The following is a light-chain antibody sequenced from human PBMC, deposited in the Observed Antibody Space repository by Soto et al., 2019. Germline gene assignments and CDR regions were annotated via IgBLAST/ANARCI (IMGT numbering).Light chain of an antibody. CDR2: AAS. CDR1: QTITTY. CDR3: QQGYSTSLT. V-gene: IGKV1-39*01. J-gene: IGKJ4*01. Sequence: DIQMTQSPSSLSASVGDRVTITCRASQTITTYLNWYQQKPGRAPKLLIFAASSLQSGVPPRFSGSGSGTECTLTVSSLQPEDFATYFCQQGYSTSLTFGGGTKVDIK.